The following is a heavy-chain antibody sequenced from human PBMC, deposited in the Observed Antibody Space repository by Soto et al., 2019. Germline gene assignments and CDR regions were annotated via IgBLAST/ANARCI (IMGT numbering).Heavy chain of an antibody. D-gene: IGHD3-10*01. CDR2: NYYSGIT. V-gene: IGHV4-31*03. Sequence: SETLSLTCTVSGGSISSGGYYWTWIRQHPGKGLELIGYNYYSGITYYNPSLKSRVTISLDTSKNQFSLKLSSVTAADTAVYYCARSLRRGPPFDYRGQGTLVTVSS. CDR3: ARSLRRGPPFDY. CDR1: GGSISSGGYY. J-gene: IGHJ4*02.